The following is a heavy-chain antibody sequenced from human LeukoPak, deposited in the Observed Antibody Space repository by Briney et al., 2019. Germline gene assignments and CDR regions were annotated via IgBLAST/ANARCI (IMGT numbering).Heavy chain of an antibody. Sequence: SQTLSLTCTVSGGSISSYYWSWIWQPAGKGLEWIGRIYTSGSTNYNPSLKSRVTMSVDTSKNQFSLKLSSVTAADTAVYYCAGGDDDAFDIWGQGTMVTVSS. CDR3: AGGDDDAFDI. CDR1: GGSISSYY. J-gene: IGHJ3*02. V-gene: IGHV4-4*07. CDR2: IYTSGST.